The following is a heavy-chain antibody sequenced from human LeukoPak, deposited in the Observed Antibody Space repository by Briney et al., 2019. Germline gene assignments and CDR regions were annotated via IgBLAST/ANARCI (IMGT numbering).Heavy chain of an antibody. CDR2: ISYDGSNK. CDR3: AKPARTDAFDI. D-gene: IGHD1-14*01. Sequence: GGSLRLSCAASGFTFSSYGMHWVRQAPGKGLEWVAVISYDGSNKYYADSVEGRFTISRDNSKNTLYLQMNSLRAEDTAVYYCAKPARTDAFDIWGQGTMITVSS. CDR1: GFTFSSYG. V-gene: IGHV3-30*18. J-gene: IGHJ3*02.